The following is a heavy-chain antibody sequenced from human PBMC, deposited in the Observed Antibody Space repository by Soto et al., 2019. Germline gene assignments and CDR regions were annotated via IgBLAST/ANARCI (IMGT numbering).Heavy chain of an antibody. CDR2: INPNSGGT. CDR3: ARDLSPRSGSSYYYGMDV. J-gene: IGHJ6*02. CDR1: GYTLTRYY. D-gene: IGHD3-3*01. Sequence: SVKVACKSPGYTLTRYYMHWVRQAPGQGLEWMGWINPNSGGTNYAQKFQGWVTMTRDTSISTAYMELSRLRSDDTAVYYCARDLSPRSGSSYYYGMDVWGQGTTVTV. V-gene: IGHV1-2*04.